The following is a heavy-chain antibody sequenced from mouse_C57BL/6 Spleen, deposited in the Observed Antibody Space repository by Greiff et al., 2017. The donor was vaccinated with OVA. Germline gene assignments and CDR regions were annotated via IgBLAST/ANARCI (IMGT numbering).Heavy chain of an antibody. CDR2: IYPRSGNT. V-gene: IGHV1-81*01. Sequence: QVQLKQSGAELARPGASVKLSCKASGYTFTSYGISWVKQRTGQGLEWIGEIYPRSGNTYYNEKFKGKATLTADKSSSTAYMELRSLTSEDSAVYFCARSGSYYHYHYWGQGTSVTVSS. CDR3: ARSGSYYHYHY. CDR1: GYTFTSYG. D-gene: IGHD2-4*01. J-gene: IGHJ4*01.